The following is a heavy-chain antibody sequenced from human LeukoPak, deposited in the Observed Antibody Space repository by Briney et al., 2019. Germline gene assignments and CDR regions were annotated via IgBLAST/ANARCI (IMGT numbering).Heavy chain of an antibody. V-gene: IGHV3-23*01. CDR1: GFTFSSYA. Sequence: PGGSLRLSRAASGFTFSSYAISWVRPAPGKGLEWVSAISGSGGSTYYADSVKGRFTISRDNSKNTLYLQMNSLRAEDTAVYYCAKDHRRITIFGVATWGAFDIWGQGKMVTVSS. CDR2: ISGSGGST. J-gene: IGHJ3*02. D-gene: IGHD3-3*01. CDR3: AKDHRRITIFGVATWGAFDI.